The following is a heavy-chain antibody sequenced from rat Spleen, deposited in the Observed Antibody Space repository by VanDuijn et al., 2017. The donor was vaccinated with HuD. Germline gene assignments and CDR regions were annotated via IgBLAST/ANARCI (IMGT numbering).Heavy chain of an antibody. D-gene: IGHD1-12*01. CDR2: TSSGGHT. V-gene: IGHV2S12*01. Sequence: QVQLKESGPGLVQPSQTLSLTCTVSGFSLTSNGVSWVRQPPGKGLEWIATTSSGGHTYYNSALKSRLSISRDTSKNQVFLKMNSLQTDDTGTYYCTREGRDSYARYWGQGVMVTVSS. J-gene: IGHJ2*01. CDR3: TREGRDSYARY. CDR1: GFSLTSNG.